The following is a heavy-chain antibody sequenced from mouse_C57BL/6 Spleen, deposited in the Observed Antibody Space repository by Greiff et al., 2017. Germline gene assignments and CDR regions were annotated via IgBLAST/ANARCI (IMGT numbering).Heavy chain of an antibody. J-gene: IGHJ2*01. CDR3: ERFLLPPNYFDY. Sequence: QVQLQQSGAELVKPGASVKISCKASGYAFSSYWMNWVKQRPGKGLEWIGQIYPGDGDTNYNGKFKGKATLTADKSSSTAYMQLSSLTSEDSAVYFLERFLLPPNYFDYWGKGTTLTVSS. D-gene: IGHD1-1*01. CDR1: GYAFSSYW. CDR2: IYPGDGDT. V-gene: IGHV1-80*01.